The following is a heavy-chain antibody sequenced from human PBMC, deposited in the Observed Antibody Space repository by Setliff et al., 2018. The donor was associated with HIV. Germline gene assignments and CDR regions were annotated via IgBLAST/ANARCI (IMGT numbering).Heavy chain of an antibody. J-gene: IGHJ5*02. CDR1: GGSFSGYY. V-gene: IGHV4-34*12. Sequence: SETLSLTCAVYGGSFSGYYWTWIRQPPGRGLEWIGEIIHSGGTNYNRSLKSRVTISVDTSKNQFSLKLASVTAADTAVYFCARRSDWFDPWGQGTLVTVSS. CDR3: ARRSDWFDP. CDR2: IIHSGGT.